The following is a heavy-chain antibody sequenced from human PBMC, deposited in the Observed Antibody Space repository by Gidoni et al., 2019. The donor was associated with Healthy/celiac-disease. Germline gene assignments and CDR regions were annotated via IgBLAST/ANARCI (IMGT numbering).Heavy chain of an antibody. D-gene: IGHD2-21*02. CDR2: IYYSGST. V-gene: IGHV4-39*01. CDR3: ARHTPGGGYCGGDCYPNNYFDY. CDR1: GGPISSSSYS. J-gene: IGHJ4*02. Sequence: QLQLQESGPGLVQPSETLSLTCTVSGGPISSSSYSWGWIRQPHGKGLEWIGSIYYSGSTYYNPSLKSRVTISVDTSKNQFSLKLSSVTAADTAVYYCARHTPGGGYCGGDCYPNNYFDYWGQGTLVTVSS.